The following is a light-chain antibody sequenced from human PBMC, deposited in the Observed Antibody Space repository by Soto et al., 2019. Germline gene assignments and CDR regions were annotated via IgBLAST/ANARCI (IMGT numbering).Light chain of an antibody. J-gene: IGKJ1*01. V-gene: IGKV3-15*01. CDR3: QYYDESMWT. Sequence: EIVMTQSPDTLSVSPGERAPLSCRASQSVSSNLAWYQQKPGQAPSLVIYDTYIRATGIPARFSGSGSGTDFTLSISRLDPEDFAVYYCQYYDESMWTFGQGTKVDIK. CDR1: QSVSSN. CDR2: DTY.